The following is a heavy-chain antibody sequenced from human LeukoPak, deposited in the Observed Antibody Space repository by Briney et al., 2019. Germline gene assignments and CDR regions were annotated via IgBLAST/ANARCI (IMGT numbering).Heavy chain of an antibody. J-gene: IGHJ6*03. CDR3: ARDPYSGGYGDDYYYYMDV. D-gene: IGHD1-26*01. CDR1: GFTFSTYN. CDR2: ITSTSSYM. Sequence: GGSLRLSCAASGFTFSTYNMNWIRQAPGKGLEWVSSITSTSSYMYYADSVKGRFTISRDNAQNSLYLHMSSLRAEDTAVYYCARDPYSGGYGDDYYYYMDVWGKGTTVTISS. V-gene: IGHV3-21*01.